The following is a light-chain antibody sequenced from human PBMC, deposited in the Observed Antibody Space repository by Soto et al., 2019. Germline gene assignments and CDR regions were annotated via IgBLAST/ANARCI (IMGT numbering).Light chain of an antibody. CDR1: QGIRND. J-gene: IGKJ1*01. V-gene: IGKV1-6*01. CDR3: LQDNKLWT. Sequence: AIQMTQSPSSLSASVGDRVAITCRASQGIRNDLGWSQQKPGKAPKLLIYGASSLESGVPSRFSGSGSGTDFTLTISSLQPEDFATYYCLQDNKLWTFGQGTKVEI. CDR2: GAS.